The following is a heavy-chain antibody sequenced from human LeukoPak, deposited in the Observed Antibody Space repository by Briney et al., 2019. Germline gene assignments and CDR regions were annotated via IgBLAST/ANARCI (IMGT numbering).Heavy chain of an antibody. CDR3: AREFNVWGSYRYTDFDY. V-gene: IGHV3-66*01. CDR2: IYSGGST. CDR1: GFTVSSNY. Sequence: GGSLRLSCAASGFTVSSNYMSWVRQAPGKGLEWVSVIYSGGSTYYADSVKGRFTISRDNSKNTLYLQMNSLRAEDTAVYYCAREFNVWGSYRYTDFDYWGQGTLVTVSS. D-gene: IGHD3-16*02. J-gene: IGHJ4*02.